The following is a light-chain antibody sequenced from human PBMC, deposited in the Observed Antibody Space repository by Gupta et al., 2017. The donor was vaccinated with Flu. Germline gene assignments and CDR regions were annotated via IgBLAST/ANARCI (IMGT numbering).Light chain of an antibody. CDR3: AAWDDSLNGSNWV. Sequence: QSVLTPPPSASGPPGQRVPISRSGSSSNIGSNTVNWYQQLPGTAPKLLIYSNNQRPSVVPDRVSGSKSGTSASVASSRPQSEDEADYYCAAWDDSLNGSNWVFGGGTKLTVL. V-gene: IGLV1-44*01. CDR2: SNN. J-gene: IGLJ3*02. CDR1: SSNIGSNT.